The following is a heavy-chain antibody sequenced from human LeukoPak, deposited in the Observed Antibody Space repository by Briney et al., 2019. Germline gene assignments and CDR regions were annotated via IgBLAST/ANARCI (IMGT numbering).Heavy chain of an antibody. D-gene: IGHD2-2*01. V-gene: IGHV3-23*01. Sequence: GGSLRLSCAASGFTFSSYGMSWVRQAPGKGLEWVSAISGSGGSTYYADSVKGRFTISRDNSKNTLYLQMNSLRAEDTAVYYCAKLRREYQLLFESFDYWGQGTLVTVSS. CDR2: ISGSGGST. CDR3: AKLRREYQLLFESFDY. CDR1: GFTFSSYG. J-gene: IGHJ4*02.